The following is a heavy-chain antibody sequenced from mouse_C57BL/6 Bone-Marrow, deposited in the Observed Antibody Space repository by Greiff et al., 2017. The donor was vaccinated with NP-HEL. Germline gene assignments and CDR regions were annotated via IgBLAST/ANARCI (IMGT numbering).Heavy chain of an antibody. CDR1: GYTFTSYW. Sequence: QVQLQQPGAELVKPGASVKLSCKASGYTFTSYWMQWVKQRPGQGLEWIGEIDPSDSYTNYNQKFKGKATLTVDTSSSTAYMQLSSLTSEDSAVYYCASLYYGNYHDAMDYWGQGTSVTVSS. J-gene: IGHJ4*01. CDR3: ASLYYGNYHDAMDY. V-gene: IGHV1-50*01. CDR2: IDPSDSYT. D-gene: IGHD2-1*01.